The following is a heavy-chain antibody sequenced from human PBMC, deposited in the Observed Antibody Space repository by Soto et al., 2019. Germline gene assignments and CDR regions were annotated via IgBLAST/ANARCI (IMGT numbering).Heavy chain of an antibody. D-gene: IGHD1-7*01. CDR1: GGPFTINNW. CDR3: ASRDPGTSVDY. J-gene: IGHJ4*02. Sequence: PAETLGVSCVYFGGPFTINNWLPWFRQPPGQGLEWIGEIDRTGSTNYNPSLKSRVTISLDKSENQFSLKVTSLTAADTAVYYCASRDPGTSVDYWGQGTLVTVSS. V-gene: IGHV4-4*02. CDR2: IDRTGST.